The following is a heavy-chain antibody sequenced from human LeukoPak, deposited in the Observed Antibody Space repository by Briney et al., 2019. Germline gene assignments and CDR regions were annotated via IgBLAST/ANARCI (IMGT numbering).Heavy chain of an antibody. D-gene: IGHD6-13*01. CDR2: ISGSGGST. V-gene: IGHV3-23*01. Sequence: GGSLRLSCAASGFTFSSYAMSWVRQAPGKGLEWVSAISGSGGSTYYADSVKGRFTISRDNSKNTLYLQMNSLRAEDTAVYYCAKDHSGSSWYPPVAPLWYWGQGTLVTVSS. CDR1: GFTFSSYA. J-gene: IGHJ4*02. CDR3: AKDHSGSSWYPPVAPLWY.